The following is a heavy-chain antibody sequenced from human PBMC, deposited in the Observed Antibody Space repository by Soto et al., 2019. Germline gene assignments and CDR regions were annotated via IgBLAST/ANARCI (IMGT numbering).Heavy chain of an antibody. CDR1: GYTFTSYD. J-gene: IGHJ6*01. CDR2: MNPNSRKT. Sequence: QVQLVQSGAEVKKPGASVKVSCKASGYTFTSYDIIWVRQATGQGLEWMGWMNPNSRKTGYAQKFQGRVTMTRNTSISTVYMELSSLRSEDTAVYYCERSRGDGGIDVWGQGTTVTVSS. D-gene: IGHD3-10*01. CDR3: ERSRGDGGIDV. V-gene: IGHV1-8*01.